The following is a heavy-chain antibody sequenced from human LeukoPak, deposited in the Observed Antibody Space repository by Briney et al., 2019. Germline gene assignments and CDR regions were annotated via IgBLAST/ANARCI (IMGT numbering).Heavy chain of an antibody. CDR2: ISGSGGST. CDR3: AKTPSYSSSWYTPLKPVNYYFDY. V-gene: IGHV3-23*01. J-gene: IGHJ4*02. D-gene: IGHD6-13*01. CDR1: GFTFSSYA. Sequence: GGSLRLSCAASGFTFSSYAMSWVRQAPGEGLEWVSAISGSGGSTYYADSVKGRFTISRDNSKNTLYLQMNSLRAEDTAVYYCAKTPSYSSSWYTPLKPVNYYFDYWGQGTLVTVSS.